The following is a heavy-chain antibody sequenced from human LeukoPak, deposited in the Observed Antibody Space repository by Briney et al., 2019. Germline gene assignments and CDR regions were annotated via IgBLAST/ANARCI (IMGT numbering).Heavy chain of an antibody. CDR3: ARGLYEFCSGGSCYSYYFDY. CDR2: IYSGGST. J-gene: IGHJ4*02. CDR1: GFTFTTYS. D-gene: IGHD2-15*01. Sequence: GGSLRLSCEASGFTFTTYSMTWVRQAPGKGLEWVSVIYSGGSTYYADSVKGRFTISRDNSKNTLYLQMNSLRAEDTAVYYCARGLYEFCSGGSCYSYYFDYWGQGTLVTVSS. V-gene: IGHV3-53*01.